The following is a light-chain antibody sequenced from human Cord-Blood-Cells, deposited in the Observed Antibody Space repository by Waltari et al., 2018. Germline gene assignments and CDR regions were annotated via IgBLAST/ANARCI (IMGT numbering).Light chain of an antibody. CDR2: AAS. Sequence: DIQMTQPPSSLSASVGDRVTITCRASQSISSYLNWYQQKPGKAPKLLFYAASSLQSGVPSRFSGSGSVTDFTLTISSLQPEDFATYYCQQSYSTPLTFGGGTKVEIK. CDR3: QQSYSTPLT. CDR1: QSISSY. J-gene: IGKJ4*01. V-gene: IGKV1-39*01.